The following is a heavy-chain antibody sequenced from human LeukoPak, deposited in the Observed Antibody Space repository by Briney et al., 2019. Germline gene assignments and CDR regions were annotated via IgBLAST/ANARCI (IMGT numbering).Heavy chain of an antibody. CDR2: ISYDGSNK. V-gene: IGHV3-30*18. D-gene: IGHD6-19*01. Sequence: GGSLRLSCAASGFTFSSYGMHWVRQAPGKGLEWVAVISYDGSNKYYADSVKGRFTISRDNPKNTLYLQMNSLRAEDTAVYYCAKDSNPYSSGWLLFDYWGQGTLVTVSS. CDR3: AKDSNPYSSGWLLFDY. CDR1: GFTFSSYG. J-gene: IGHJ4*02.